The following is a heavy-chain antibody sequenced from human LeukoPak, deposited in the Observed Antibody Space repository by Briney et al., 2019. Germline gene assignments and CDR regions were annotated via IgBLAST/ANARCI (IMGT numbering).Heavy chain of an antibody. CDR3: TTGATTPR. D-gene: IGHD1-1*01. Sequence: PGGSLRLSCAASGFTFSNAWMSWVRQAPGKGLEWVGRIKSKADDGTTDYAAPVKGRFTITRDDSKNTLYLQMNILKTEDTAVYYCTTGATTPRWGQGTLVTVSS. CDR2: IKSKADDGTT. J-gene: IGHJ4*02. CDR1: GFTFSNAW. V-gene: IGHV3-15*01.